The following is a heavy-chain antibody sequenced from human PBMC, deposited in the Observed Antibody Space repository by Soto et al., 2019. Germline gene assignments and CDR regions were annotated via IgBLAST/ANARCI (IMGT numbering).Heavy chain of an antibody. J-gene: IGHJ4*02. CDR1: GGSISSSSHY. CDR2: IYYSGST. D-gene: IGHD4-17*01. CDR3: ARHLSYGGNPDY. V-gene: IGHV4-39*01. Sequence: SETLSLTCTVSGGSISSSSHYWGWIRQPPGKGLEWVGSIYYSGSTYYNPSLKSRVTISVDKSKNQFSLKLTSVTAADTAVYYCARHLSYGGNPDYWGQGTLVTVSS.